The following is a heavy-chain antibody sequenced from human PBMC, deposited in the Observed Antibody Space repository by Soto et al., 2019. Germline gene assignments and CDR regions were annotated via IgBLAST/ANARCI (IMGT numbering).Heavy chain of an antibody. D-gene: IGHD2-21*02. CDR1: GGSISSGGYY. Sequence: QVQLQESGPGLVKPSQTLSLTCTVSGGSISSGGYYWSWIRQHPGKGLEWIGYIYYSGSTYYNPSLKSRVTITVDTSKNQCSLKLSSVNAADTAVYYCARDRDCGGDCRGAFDIWGQGTMVTVSS. CDR2: IYYSGST. J-gene: IGHJ3*02. V-gene: IGHV4-31*03. CDR3: ARDRDCGGDCRGAFDI.